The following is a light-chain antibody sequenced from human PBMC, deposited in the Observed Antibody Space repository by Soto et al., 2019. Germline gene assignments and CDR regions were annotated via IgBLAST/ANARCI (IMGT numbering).Light chain of an antibody. Sequence: EIVLTQSPGTLSLSAGERATLSCRASQSVSGSYLAWYQQKPGQAPRLLIYAASSRATGIPDRFSGSGSGTDFTLTISRLEPEDFAVYYWQQYGSSSYTFGQGTKLEIK. CDR2: AAS. V-gene: IGKV3-20*01. CDR1: QSVSGSY. J-gene: IGKJ2*01. CDR3: QQYGSSSYT.